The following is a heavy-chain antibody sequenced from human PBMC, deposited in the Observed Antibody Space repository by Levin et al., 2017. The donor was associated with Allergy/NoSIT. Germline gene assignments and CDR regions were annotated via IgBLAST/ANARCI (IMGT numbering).Heavy chain of an antibody. D-gene: IGHD6-6*01. J-gene: IGHJ6*02. CDR2: IYLHDSDT. CDR1: GYSLTHSW. CDR3: AKLRSSPSDYGMDV. V-gene: IGHV5-51*01. Sequence: GESLKISCEGSGYSLTHSWIAWVRQMPGRGLEWMGIIYLHDSDTRYSPSFQGQVTISADKSINTAYLQWNSLRASDSATYFCAKLRSSPSDYGMDVWGQGTTVIVSS.